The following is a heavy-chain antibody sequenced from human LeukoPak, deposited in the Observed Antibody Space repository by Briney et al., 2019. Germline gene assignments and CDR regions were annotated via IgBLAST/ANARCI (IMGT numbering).Heavy chain of an antibody. V-gene: IGHV3-33*06. Sequence: GKSLRLSCATSGFTFSGYGMHWVRQAPGKGLEWVTVIWSDGSNKYYADSVKGRFTISRDNSKNTLYLQMNSLRAEDTAVYYCAKDLTTGTLSFDYWGQGTLVTVSS. D-gene: IGHD1-1*01. J-gene: IGHJ4*02. CDR1: GFTFSGYG. CDR2: IWSDGSNK. CDR3: AKDLTTGTLSFDY.